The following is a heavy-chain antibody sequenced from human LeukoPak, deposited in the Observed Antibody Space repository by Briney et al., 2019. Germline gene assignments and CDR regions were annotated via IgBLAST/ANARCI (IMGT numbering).Heavy chain of an antibody. CDR2: ISSSGSTI. CDR3: AREYYYDSSGPYFDY. Sequence: GGSLRLSCAASGFTFSSYGMHWVRQAPGKGLEWVSYISSSGSTIYYADSVKGRFTISRDNAKNSLYLQMNSLRAEDTAVYYCAREYYYDSSGPYFDYWGQGTLVTVSS. CDR1: GFTFSSYG. D-gene: IGHD3-22*01. V-gene: IGHV3-48*04. J-gene: IGHJ4*02.